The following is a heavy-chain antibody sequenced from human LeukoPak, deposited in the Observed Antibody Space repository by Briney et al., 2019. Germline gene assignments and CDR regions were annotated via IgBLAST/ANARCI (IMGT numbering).Heavy chain of an antibody. CDR2: ISGSGGST. CDR3: AKYQDTYSSSDQFDY. J-gene: IGHJ4*02. V-gene: IGHV3-23*01. D-gene: IGHD6-13*01. CDR1: GFTFSSYS. Sequence: PGGSLRLSCAASGFTFSSYSMNWVRQAPGKGLEWVSAISGSGGSTYYADSVKGRFTISRDNSKNTLYLQMNSLRAEDTAVYYCAKYQDTYSSSDQFDYWGQGTLVTVSS.